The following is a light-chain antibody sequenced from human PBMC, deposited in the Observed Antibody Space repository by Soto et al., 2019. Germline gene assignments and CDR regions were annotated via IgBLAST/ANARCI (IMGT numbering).Light chain of an antibody. Sequence: PGERATLSCRASQNVKNNYLAWYQQKPGQAPRLLIRGASSRAAGLPDRFSGSGSGTAFTLTISRLEPEDFAVYYCQQYGSSPETFGQGTKLEIK. J-gene: IGKJ2*01. CDR3: QQYGSSPET. V-gene: IGKV3-20*01. CDR1: QNVKNNY. CDR2: GAS.